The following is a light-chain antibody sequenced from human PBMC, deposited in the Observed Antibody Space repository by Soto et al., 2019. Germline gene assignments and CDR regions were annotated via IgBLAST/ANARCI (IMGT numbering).Light chain of an antibody. CDR1: QSISSY. CDR3: QQSYSTPTT. Sequence: DIQMTQSPSSLSASVGDRVTITCRASQSISSYLNWYQQKPGKAPEPLIYTASNLQSGLPSRFSGSGSGTDFTLTISSVQPEDFATYYCQQSYSTPTTFGQGPKLEIK. CDR2: TAS. V-gene: IGKV1-39*01. J-gene: IGKJ2*01.